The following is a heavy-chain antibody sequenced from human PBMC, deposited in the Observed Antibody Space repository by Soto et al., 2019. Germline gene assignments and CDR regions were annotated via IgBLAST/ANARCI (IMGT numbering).Heavy chain of an antibody. J-gene: IGHJ6*02. D-gene: IGHD3-3*01. Sequence: ASVKVSCKASGYTFTSYGISWVRQAPGQGLEWMGWISAYNGNTNYAQNLQGRVTMTTDTSTSTAYMELRSLRSDDTAVYYCARESRFLEWFQTDDYVMDFWGQGTTVTVSS. V-gene: IGHV1-18*01. CDR2: ISAYNGNT. CDR1: GYTFTSYG. CDR3: ARESRFLEWFQTDDYVMDF.